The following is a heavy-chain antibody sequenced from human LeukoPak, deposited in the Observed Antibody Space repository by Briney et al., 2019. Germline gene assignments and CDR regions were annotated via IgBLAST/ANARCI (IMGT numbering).Heavy chain of an antibody. CDR3: ARDDVSRHYFDY. J-gene: IGHJ4*02. V-gene: IGHV1-69*05. CDR2: IIPIFGTA. D-gene: IGHD5/OR15-5a*01. CDR1: GGTFSSYA. Sequence: ASVKVSCKASGGTFSSYAISWVRQAPGQGLEWMGGIIPIFGTANYAQKFRGRVTITTDESTSTAYMELSSLRSEDTAVYYCARDDVSRHYFDYWGRGTLATVSS.